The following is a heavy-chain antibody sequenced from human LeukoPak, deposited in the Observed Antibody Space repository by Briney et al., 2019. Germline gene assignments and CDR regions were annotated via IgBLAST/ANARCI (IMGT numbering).Heavy chain of an antibody. CDR1: GVSFSGYY. V-gene: IGHV4-34*01. CDR3: ARGGGLGYCSSTSCPPFGY. D-gene: IGHD2-2*01. CDR2: INHSGST. J-gene: IGHJ4*02. Sequence: SETLSLTCAVYGVSFSGYYWSWLRQPPGKGLEWFGEINHSGSTNYNPSLKSRVTISVDTSKNQFSLKLSSVAAADTAVYYCARGGGLGYCSSTSCPPFGYWGQGTLVTVSS.